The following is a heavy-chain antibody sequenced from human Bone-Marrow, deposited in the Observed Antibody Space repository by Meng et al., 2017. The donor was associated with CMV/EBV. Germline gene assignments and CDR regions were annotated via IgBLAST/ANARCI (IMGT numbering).Heavy chain of an antibody. J-gene: IGHJ4*02. D-gene: IGHD3-22*01. Sequence: GGSLRLSCAASGFTFDDYGMSWVRQAPGKGLECVSGINWNGGSTGYADSVKGRFTISRDNAKNSLYLQMNSLRAEDTALYYCARGWDSSGYSPLYYFDYWGQGTLVTVSS. CDR3: ARGWDSSGYSPLYYFDY. CDR1: GFTFDDYG. CDR2: INWNGGST. V-gene: IGHV3-20*04.